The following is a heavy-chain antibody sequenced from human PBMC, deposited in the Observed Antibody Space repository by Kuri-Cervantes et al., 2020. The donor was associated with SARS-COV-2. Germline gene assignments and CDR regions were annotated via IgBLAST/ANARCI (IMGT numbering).Heavy chain of an antibody. CDR1: GGSFSGYY. D-gene: IGHD3-9*01. CDR3: ARQSPYYDILTGYSYYFDY. V-gene: IGHV4-34*01. Sequence: SETLSLTCAVYGGSFSGYYWGWIRQPPGKGLEWIGSIYHSGSTYYNPSLKSRVTISVDTSKDQFSLKLSSVTAADTAVYYCARQSPYYDILTGYSYYFDYWGQGTLVTVSS. CDR2: IYHSGST. J-gene: IGHJ4*02.